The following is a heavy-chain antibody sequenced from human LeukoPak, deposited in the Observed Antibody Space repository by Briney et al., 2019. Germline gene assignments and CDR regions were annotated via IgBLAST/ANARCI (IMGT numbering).Heavy chain of an antibody. CDR1: GFTFSDYY. CDR3: ARDQEAYYSMDV. CDR2: ISSSGSTI. J-gene: IGHJ6*02. Sequence: PGGSLRLPCAASGFTFSDYYMSWIRQAPGKGLEWVSYISSSGSTIYYADSVKGRFTISRDNAKNSLYLQMNSLRAEDTAVYYCARDQEAYYSMDVWGQGTTVTVSS. V-gene: IGHV3-11*01.